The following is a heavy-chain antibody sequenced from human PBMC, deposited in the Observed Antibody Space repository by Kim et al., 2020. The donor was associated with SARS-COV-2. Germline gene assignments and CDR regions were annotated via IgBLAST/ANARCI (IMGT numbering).Heavy chain of an antibody. Sequence: GNPTKAQAFTGRFVFSLDTSVSTAYLQISSLKAEDTAVYYCASIRGNFDYWGQGTLVTVSS. CDR2: GNP. D-gene: IGHD3-10*01. J-gene: IGHJ4*02. CDR3: ASIRGNFDY. V-gene: IGHV7-4-1*02.